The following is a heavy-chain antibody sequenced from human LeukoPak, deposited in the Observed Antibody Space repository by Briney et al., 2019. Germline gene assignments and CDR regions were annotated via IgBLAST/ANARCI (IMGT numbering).Heavy chain of an antibody. CDR3: AGSYWGLAWYYMDV. J-gene: IGHJ6*03. V-gene: IGHV4-34*01. CDR2: INHSGST. CDR1: GGSFSGYY. Sequence: PSETLSLTCAVYGGSFSGYYWSWIRQPPGKGLEWIGEINHSGSTNYNPSLKSRVTISVDTSKNQFSLKLSSVTAADTAVYYCAGSYWGLAWYYMDVWGKGTTVTVSS. D-gene: IGHD2-8*02.